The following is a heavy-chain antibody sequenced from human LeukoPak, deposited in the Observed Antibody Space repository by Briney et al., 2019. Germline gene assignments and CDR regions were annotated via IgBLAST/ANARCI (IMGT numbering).Heavy chain of an antibody. CDR1: GFTFSSYG. CDR2: ISYDGSNK. J-gene: IGHJ4*02. D-gene: IGHD5-24*01. Sequence: PGGSLRLSCAASGFTFSSYGMHWVRQAPGKGLEWVAVISYDGSNKYYADSVKGRFTISRDNSKNTLYMQMNSLRTEDSAVYYCARWSMATTTDYWGQGTLVTVSS. V-gene: IGHV3-30*03. CDR3: ARWSMATTTDY.